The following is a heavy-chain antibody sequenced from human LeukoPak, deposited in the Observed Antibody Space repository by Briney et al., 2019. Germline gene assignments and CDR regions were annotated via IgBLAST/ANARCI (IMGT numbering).Heavy chain of an antibody. CDR1: GFTFDDYG. D-gene: IGHD6-19*01. CDR2: ISWNSGSI. CDR3: ARDREQWLGRRWFDS. V-gene: IGHV3-9*01. Sequence: GRSLRLSCAASGFTFDDYGMHWVRQAPGKGLEWVSGISWNSGSIGYADSVKGRFTISRDNAKNSLYLQMNSLRAEDTAVYYCARDREQWLGRRWFDSWGQGTLVTVSS. J-gene: IGHJ5*01.